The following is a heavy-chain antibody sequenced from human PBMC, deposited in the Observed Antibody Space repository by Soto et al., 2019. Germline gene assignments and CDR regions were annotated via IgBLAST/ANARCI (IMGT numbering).Heavy chain of an antibody. CDR2: TRNKANSYTT. V-gene: IGHV3-72*01. D-gene: IGHD6-6*01. J-gene: IGHJ6*02. CDR1: GFTFSDHY. CDR3: ARDQGSSYYYYYGMDV. Sequence: GGSLRLSCTASGFTFSDHYMDWVRQAPGKGLEWVGRTRNKANSYTTEYAASVKGRFTISRDDSKNSLYLQMNSLKTEDTAVYYCARDQGSSYYYYYGMDVWGQGTTVTGSS.